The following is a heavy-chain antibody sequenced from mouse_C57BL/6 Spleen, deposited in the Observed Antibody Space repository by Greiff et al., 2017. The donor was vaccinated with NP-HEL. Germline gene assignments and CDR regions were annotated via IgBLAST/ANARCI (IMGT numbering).Heavy chain of an antibody. V-gene: IGHV5-4*01. CDR1: GFTFSSYA. CDR2: ISDGGSYT. Sequence: EVQRVESGGGLVKPGGSLKLSCAASGFTFSSYAMSWVRQTPEKRLEWVATISDGGSYTYYPDNVKGRFTISRDNAKNNLYLQMSHLKSEDTAMYYCARDLDSGTPFAYWGQGTLVTVSA. CDR3: ARDLDSGTPFAY. J-gene: IGHJ3*01. D-gene: IGHD4-1*01.